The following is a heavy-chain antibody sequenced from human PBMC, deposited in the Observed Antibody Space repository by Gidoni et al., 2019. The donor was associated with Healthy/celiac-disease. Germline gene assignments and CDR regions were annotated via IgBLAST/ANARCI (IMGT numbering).Heavy chain of an antibody. CDR1: GVTFSSYA. CDR3: AKSGRVVVVAARDY. J-gene: IGHJ4*02. Sequence: EVQLLESGGGLVQPGGSLRLSCAASGVTFSSYAMSWVRQAPGKGLGWVSAISGSGGSTYYADSVKGRFTISRDNSKNTLYLQMNSLRAEDTAVYYCAKSGRVVVVAARDYWGQGTLVTVSS. V-gene: IGHV3-23*01. D-gene: IGHD2-15*01. CDR2: ISGSGGST.